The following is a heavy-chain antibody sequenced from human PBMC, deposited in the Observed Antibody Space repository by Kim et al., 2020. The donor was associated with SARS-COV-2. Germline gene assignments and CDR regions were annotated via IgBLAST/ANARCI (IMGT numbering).Heavy chain of an antibody. V-gene: IGHV1-18*01. CDR3: ARAIAVAGTDMEFDP. Sequence: AQKLQGRVTRTTDTATSTAYMELRSLRSDDTAVYYCARAIAVAGTDMEFDPWGQGTLVTVSS. J-gene: IGHJ5*02. D-gene: IGHD6-19*01.